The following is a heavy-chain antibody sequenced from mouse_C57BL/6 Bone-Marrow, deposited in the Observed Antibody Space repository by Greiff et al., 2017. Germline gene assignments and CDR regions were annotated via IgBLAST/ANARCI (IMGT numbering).Heavy chain of an antibody. Sequence: VKLLESGPGLVQPSQSLSITCTVSGFSLTSYGVHWVRQPPGKGLEWLGVIWRGGGTAYNAAFISSLGTSKDNSKSQVFYKMNSLQADETAIYYCASTVGATDWYFDVWGTGTTVTVSS. CDR3: ASTVGATDWYFDV. CDR2: IWRGGGT. CDR1: GFSLTSYG. J-gene: IGHJ1*03. V-gene: IGHV2-4*01. D-gene: IGHD1-1*01.